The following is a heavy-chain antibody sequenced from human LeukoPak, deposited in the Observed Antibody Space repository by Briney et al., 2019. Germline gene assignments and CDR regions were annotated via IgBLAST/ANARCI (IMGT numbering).Heavy chain of an antibody. D-gene: IGHD5-18*01. CDR3: ALWLSSRSTIDY. CDR1: GYTFTSYG. Sequence: ASVKVSCKASGYTFTSYGISWVRQAPGQGLEWMGWISAYNGNTNYAQKLQGRVTMTTDTSTSTAYMELSSLRSEDTAVYYCALWLSSRSTIDYWGQGTLVTVSS. J-gene: IGHJ4*02. CDR2: ISAYNGNT. V-gene: IGHV1-18*01.